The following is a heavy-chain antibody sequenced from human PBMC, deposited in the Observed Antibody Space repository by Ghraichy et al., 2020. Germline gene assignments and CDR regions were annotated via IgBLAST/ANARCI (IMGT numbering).Heavy chain of an antibody. Sequence: ASVKVSCKASGYTFTSYAMHWVRQAPGQRLEWMGWINAGNGNTKYSQKFQGRVTITRDTSASTAYMELSSLRSEDTAVYYCARGTYDFWSGYYSYYFDYWGQGTLVTVSS. CDR1: GYTFTSYA. D-gene: IGHD3-3*01. CDR2: INAGNGNT. J-gene: IGHJ4*02. CDR3: ARGTYDFWSGYYSYYFDY. V-gene: IGHV1-3*01.